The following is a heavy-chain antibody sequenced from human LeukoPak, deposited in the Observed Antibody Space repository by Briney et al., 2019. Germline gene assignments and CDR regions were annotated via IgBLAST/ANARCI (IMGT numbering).Heavy chain of an antibody. D-gene: IGHD7-27*01. J-gene: IGHJ4*02. CDR1: GYTFTSCD. Sequence: ASVKVSCKASGYTFTSCDFNWVRQAPGQGLEWMGWMSPNSGNTGYAQEFQGRVTMTRDTSINTAYMELSSLRSEDTAVYYCARGPPNWGYDYWGQGTLVTVSS. CDR2: MSPNSGNT. V-gene: IGHV1-8*01. CDR3: ARGPPNWGYDY.